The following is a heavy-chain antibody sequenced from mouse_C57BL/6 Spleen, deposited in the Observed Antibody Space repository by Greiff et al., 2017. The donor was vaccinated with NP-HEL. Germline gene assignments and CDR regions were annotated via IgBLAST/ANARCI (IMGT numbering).Heavy chain of an antibody. D-gene: IGHD1-1*01. CDR3: ARVPSYYGSSYEYFDV. Sequence: VQLQQSGPELVKPGASVKISCKASGYAFSSSWMNWVKQRPGKGLEWIGRIYPGDGDTNYNGKFKGKATLTADKSSSTAYMQLSSLTSEDSAVYFCARVPSYYGSSYEYFDVWGTGTTVTVSS. CDR1: GYAFSSSW. V-gene: IGHV1-82*01. J-gene: IGHJ1*03. CDR2: IYPGDGDT.